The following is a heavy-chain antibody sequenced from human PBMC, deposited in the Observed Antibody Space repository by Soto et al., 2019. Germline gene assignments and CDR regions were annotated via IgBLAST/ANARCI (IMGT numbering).Heavy chain of an antibody. CDR2: ITGSGGGT. D-gene: IGHD6-13*01. CDR3: AKRPLTAAGFDY. CDR1: GFTFSNYA. V-gene: IGHV3-23*01. Sequence: GGSLRLSCAASGFTFSNYAMTWVRQAPGKGLEWVSVITGSGGGTYFVDSVKGRFTISRDNSKNTVYLQMNSLRAEDTAVYYCAKRPLTAAGFDYWGQGTLVPVSS. J-gene: IGHJ4*02.